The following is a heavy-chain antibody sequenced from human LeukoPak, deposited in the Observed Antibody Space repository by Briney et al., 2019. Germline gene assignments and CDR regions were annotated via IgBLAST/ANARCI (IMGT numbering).Heavy chain of an antibody. CDR3: AKGGYYFDSTNWFDP. V-gene: IGHV3-23*01. D-gene: IGHD3-22*01. CDR1: GFPFSSHG. CDR2: ISPGGGPT. Sequence: GGSLRLSCAGSGFPFSSHGMNRVRQAPGKGLEWVSGISPGGGPTYYADSVKGRFTISRDDSKNTLYLQMKNLRPEDTAVYYCAKGGYYFDSTNWFDPWGQGTLVTVSS. J-gene: IGHJ5*02.